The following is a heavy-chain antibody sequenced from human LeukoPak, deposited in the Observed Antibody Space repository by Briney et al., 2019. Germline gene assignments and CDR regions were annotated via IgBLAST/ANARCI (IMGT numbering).Heavy chain of an antibody. CDR3: ARVKQYYDFWSGYYRVKNFDY. J-gene: IGHJ4*02. D-gene: IGHD3-3*01. CDR1: GGSFSGYY. CDR2: INHSGST. V-gene: IGHV4-34*01. Sequence: PSETLSLTCAVYGGSFSGYYWSWIRQPPGKGLEWIGEINHSGSTNYNPSLKSRVTISVDTSKNQFSLKLSSVTAADTAVYYCARVKQYYDFWSGYYRVKNFDYWGQGTLVTVSS.